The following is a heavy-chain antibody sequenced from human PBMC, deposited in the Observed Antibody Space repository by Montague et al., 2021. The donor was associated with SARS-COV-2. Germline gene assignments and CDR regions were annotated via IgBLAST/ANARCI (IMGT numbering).Heavy chain of an antibody. V-gene: IGHV3-30*09. D-gene: IGHD3-16*01. J-gene: IGHJ4*02. CDR3: ARDRLKWGMITFGGNDY. CDR1: GFTFSGYA. CDR2: ISYDGSNK. Sequence: SLRLSCAASGFTFSGYAIYWVRQASGKGLEWVALISYDGSNKYYADSVKGRFAISRDNSKNTLYLQMNSLRAEDTAVYFCARDRLKWGMITFGGNDYWGQGTLVTVSS.